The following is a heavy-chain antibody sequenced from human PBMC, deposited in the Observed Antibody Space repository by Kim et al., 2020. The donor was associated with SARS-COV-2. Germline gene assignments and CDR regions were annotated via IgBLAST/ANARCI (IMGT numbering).Heavy chain of an antibody. V-gene: IGHV4-31*03. Sequence: SETLSLICTVSGGSISSGGYYWSWIRQHPGKGLEWIGYIYYSGSTYYNPSLKSRVTISVDTSKNQFSLKLSSVTAADTAVYYCARSVGYSYGSGVDYWGQGTLVTVSS. CDR3: ARSVGYSYGSGVDY. CDR1: GGSISSGGYY. J-gene: IGHJ4*02. D-gene: IGHD5-18*01. CDR2: IYYSGST.